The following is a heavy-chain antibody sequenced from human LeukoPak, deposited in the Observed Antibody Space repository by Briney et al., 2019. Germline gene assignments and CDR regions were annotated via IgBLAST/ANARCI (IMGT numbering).Heavy chain of an antibody. CDR1: GGSISSYY. J-gene: IGHJ4*02. CDR3: ARVYRGVAPFY. Sequence: PSETLSLTCTVSGGSISSYYWSWIRQPPGKGLERIGYIYYSGSTNYNPSLKSRVTIPVDTSKNQFSLKLSSVTAEDTAVYYCARVYRGVAPFYWGQGTLVTVSS. V-gene: IGHV4-59*01. CDR2: IYYSGST. D-gene: IGHD3-3*01.